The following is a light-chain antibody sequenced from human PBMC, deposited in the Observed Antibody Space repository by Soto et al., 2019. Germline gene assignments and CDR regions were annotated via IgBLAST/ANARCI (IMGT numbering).Light chain of an antibody. CDR1: QSISSW. CDR2: AAS. Sequence: DIQMTQSPSTLSASVGDRVTITCRASQSISSWLAWYQQKPGKAPKLLIYAASTLQSGVPSRFSGSGSGTDFTLTISSLQPEDVATYYCQKYNSALGAFGPGTKVDIK. J-gene: IGKJ3*01. V-gene: IGKV1-27*01. CDR3: QKYNSALGA.